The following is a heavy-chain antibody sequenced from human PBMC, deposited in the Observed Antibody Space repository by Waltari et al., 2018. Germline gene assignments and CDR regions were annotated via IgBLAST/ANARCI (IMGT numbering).Heavy chain of an antibody. CDR2: IYYTSGYT. V-gene: IGHV4-38-2*01. CDR1: GYSISSGYW. J-gene: IGHJ5*02. D-gene: IGHD1-26*01. CDR3: VNNEWGLPVS. Sequence: QVQLQESGPGLVKPSETLSLTCSVSGYSISSGYWWGWIRQPPGKGLEWIASIYYTSGYTQYTPSLRSRVTISSDTSKNQFSLRLTSVTAADTAVYYCVNNEWGLPVSWGQGTLVTVSS.